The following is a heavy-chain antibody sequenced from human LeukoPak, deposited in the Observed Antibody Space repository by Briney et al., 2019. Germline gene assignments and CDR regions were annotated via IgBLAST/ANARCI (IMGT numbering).Heavy chain of an antibody. D-gene: IGHD3-10*01. J-gene: IGHJ5*02. V-gene: IGHV4-4*07. CDR1: GGSISSYY. CDR3: ARERIWFGELLGGFDP. CDR2: IYTSGST. Sequence: PSETLSLTCTVSGGSISSYYWSWIRQPAGKGLEWIGRIYTSGSTNYNPSLKSRVTMSVDTSKNQFSLRLSSVTAADTAVYYCARERIWFGELLGGFDPWGQGTLVTVSS.